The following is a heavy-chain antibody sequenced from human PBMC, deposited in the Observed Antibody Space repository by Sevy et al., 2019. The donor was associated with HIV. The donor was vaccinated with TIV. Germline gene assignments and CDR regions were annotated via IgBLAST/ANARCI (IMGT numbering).Heavy chain of an antibody. Sequence: GESLKISCAASEFTFSSYAMSWVRQAPGKGLEWVSAISGSGGSTYYADSVKGRFTISRDNSKNTLYLQMNSLRAEDTAVYYCAKETAAAGRIDYWGQGTLVTVSS. J-gene: IGHJ4*02. CDR1: EFTFSSYA. CDR3: AKETAAAGRIDY. D-gene: IGHD6-13*01. V-gene: IGHV3-23*01. CDR2: ISGSGGST.